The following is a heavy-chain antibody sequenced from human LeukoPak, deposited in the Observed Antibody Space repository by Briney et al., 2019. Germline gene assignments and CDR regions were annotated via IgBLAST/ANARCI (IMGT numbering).Heavy chain of an antibody. CDR1: GDSISGGGYS. J-gene: IGHJ5*02. Sequence: SETLSLTCAVSGDSISGGGYSWSWIRQPPGKGLEWFGYIYYSGSTNYNPSLQSRVTISVDTSKNQFSLKLSSVTAADTAVYYCARTLSDCGGDCFLFWFDPWGQGTLVTVSS. V-gene: IGHV4-61*08. CDR2: IYYSGST. D-gene: IGHD2-21*02. CDR3: ARTLSDCGGDCFLFWFDP.